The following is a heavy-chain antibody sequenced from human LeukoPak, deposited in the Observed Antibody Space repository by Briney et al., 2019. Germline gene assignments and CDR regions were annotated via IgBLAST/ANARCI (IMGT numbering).Heavy chain of an antibody. J-gene: IGHJ4*02. D-gene: IGHD2/OR15-2a*01. CDR1: RFTFSDYY. Sequence: SGRSLTLSCAASRFTFSDYYMSWISQAPGKGLEWVSYISSSGSGIDYTDSVKGRFTISRDNGKNSLYLQMNSLRAEDTAVYYCARDSTLFDYWGQGTMVTVSS. V-gene: IGHV3-11*04. CDR3: ARDSTLFDY. CDR2: ISSSGSGI.